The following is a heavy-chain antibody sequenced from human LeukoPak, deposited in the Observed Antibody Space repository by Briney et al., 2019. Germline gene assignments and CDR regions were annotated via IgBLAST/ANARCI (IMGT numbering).Heavy chain of an antibody. CDR1: GGSISSSNW. J-gene: IGHJ4*02. CDR2: IYHSGST. Sequence: KPSETLSLTCAVSGGSISSSNWWSWVRQPPGKGLEWIGEIYHSGSTNYNPSLKSRVTISVDKSKNQFSLKLSSVTAADTAVYYCARGPFRDSSSWYYFDYWGQGTLVTVSS. D-gene: IGHD6-13*01. V-gene: IGHV4-4*02. CDR3: ARGPFRDSSSWYYFDY.